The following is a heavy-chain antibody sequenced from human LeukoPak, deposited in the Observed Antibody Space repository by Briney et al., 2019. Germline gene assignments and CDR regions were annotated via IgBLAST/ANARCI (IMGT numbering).Heavy chain of an antibody. Sequence: ASVTVSFTASGYTFTGYYMHWVRQAPGQGLEWMGWINPNSGGTNYAQKFQGRVTMTRDTSISTAYMELSRLRSDDTAVYYCARDPGYCSSTSCYESFDYWGQGTLVTVSS. CDR3: ARDPGYCSSTSCYESFDY. CDR2: INPNSGGT. J-gene: IGHJ4*02. CDR1: GYTFTGYY. V-gene: IGHV1-2*02. D-gene: IGHD2-2*01.